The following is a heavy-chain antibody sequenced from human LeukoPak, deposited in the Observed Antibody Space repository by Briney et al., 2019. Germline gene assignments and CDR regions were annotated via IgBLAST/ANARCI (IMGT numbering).Heavy chain of an antibody. Sequence: PGGSLRLSCAASGFTFSSYAMSWVRQAPGKGLEWVSAISGSGGSTYYADSVKGRFTISRDNSKNTLYLQMNSLRAEDTAVYYCAKPTKDIVVVSAATAVDYWGQGTLVTVSS. CDR3: AKPTKDIVVVSAATAVDY. CDR1: GFTFSSYA. V-gene: IGHV3-23*01. D-gene: IGHD2-2*01. J-gene: IGHJ4*02. CDR2: ISGSGGST.